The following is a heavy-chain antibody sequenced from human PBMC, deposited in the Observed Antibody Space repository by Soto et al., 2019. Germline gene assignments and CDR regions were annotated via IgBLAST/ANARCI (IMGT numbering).Heavy chain of an antibody. J-gene: IGHJ5*02. V-gene: IGHV3-74*01. Sequence: GGSLRLSCAGSGSTFNMYWMNWVRQVPGKSPEWVARIYSDGTYADYADSVKGRFTLSRDKSTNTLFLQMNSLRAEDTALYYCAKASPPGGSQRNNWFDPWGQGTLVTVSS. CDR2: IYSDGTYA. CDR3: AKASPPGGSQRNNWFDP. D-gene: IGHD3-16*01. CDR1: GSTFNMYW.